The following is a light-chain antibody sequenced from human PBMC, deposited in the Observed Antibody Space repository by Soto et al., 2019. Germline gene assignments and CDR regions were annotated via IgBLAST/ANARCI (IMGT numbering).Light chain of an antibody. CDR2: GAS. CDR3: QQYNNWPPFT. CDR1: QSVSSN. V-gene: IGKV3-15*01. J-gene: IGKJ3*01. Sequence: EIVMTQSPATLSVSPGERATLSCRASQSVSSNLAWYQQKPGQAPRLLIYGASTRATGIPARLSGSGSGTEFTLTISSLQSEDFAVYYCQQYNNWPPFTFGPGTKVHI.